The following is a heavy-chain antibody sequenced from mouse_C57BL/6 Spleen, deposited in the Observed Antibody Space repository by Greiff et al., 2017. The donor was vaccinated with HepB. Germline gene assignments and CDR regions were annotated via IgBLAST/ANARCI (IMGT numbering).Heavy chain of an antibody. Sequence: QVQLKESGPGLVQPSQSLSITCTVSGFSLTSYGVHWVRQSPGKGLEWLGVIWSGGSTDYNAAFISRLSISKDNSKSQVFFKMNSLQADDTAIYYCARVVATPFWYFDVWGTGTTVTVSS. D-gene: IGHD1-1*01. J-gene: IGHJ1*03. V-gene: IGHV2-2*01. CDR1: GFSLTSYG. CDR2: IWSGGST. CDR3: ARVVATPFWYFDV.